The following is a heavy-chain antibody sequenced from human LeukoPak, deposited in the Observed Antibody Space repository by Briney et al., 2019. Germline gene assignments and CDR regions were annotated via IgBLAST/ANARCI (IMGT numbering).Heavy chain of an antibody. V-gene: IGHV3-21*01. CDR1: GFTFSSYS. Sequence: GGSLRLSCAASGFTFSSYSMNWVRQSPGKGLEWVSSISSTGTHIYYADSVKGRFTISRNNAKNSLYLQMNSLRAEDTAVYYCARDLSYDSSGYHDAFDIWGQGTMVTVSS. D-gene: IGHD3-22*01. J-gene: IGHJ3*02. CDR2: ISSTGTHI. CDR3: ARDLSYDSSGYHDAFDI.